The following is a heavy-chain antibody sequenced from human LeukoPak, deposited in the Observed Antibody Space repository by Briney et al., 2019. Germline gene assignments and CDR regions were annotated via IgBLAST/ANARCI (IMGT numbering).Heavy chain of an antibody. CDR2: ITSDGSST. D-gene: IGHD2-2*01. CDR1: GFTFDDYG. CDR3: ARDWYHAIDY. J-gene: IGHJ4*02. V-gene: IGHV3-74*03. Sequence: GGSLRLSCAASGFTFDDYGMSWVRQPPGKGLVWVARITSDGSSTTYAESVKGRFTISRDNAKNTLYLQMNSLRAEDTAVYYCARDWYHAIDYWGQGTLVTASS.